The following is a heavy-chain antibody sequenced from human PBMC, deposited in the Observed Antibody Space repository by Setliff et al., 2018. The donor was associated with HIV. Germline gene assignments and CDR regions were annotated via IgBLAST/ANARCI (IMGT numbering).Heavy chain of an antibody. CDR2: INPNNGGT. D-gene: IGHD6-13*01. CDR1: GYTLSRHY. V-gene: IGHV1-2*02. Sequence: GASVKVSCKTSGYTLSRHYIHWVRQAPGQGLEWMGWINPNNGGTNFAQEFRGRVTMTRDTSISTSYMELNRLRSDDTAIYYCAFSWAPEAAANSWGQGTLVTSPQ. CDR3: AFSWAPEAAANS. J-gene: IGHJ4*02.